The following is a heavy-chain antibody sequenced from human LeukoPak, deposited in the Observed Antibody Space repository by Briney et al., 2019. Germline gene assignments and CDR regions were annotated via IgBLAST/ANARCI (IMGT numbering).Heavy chain of an antibody. V-gene: IGHV4-4*07. J-gene: IGHJ4*02. CDR1: GGSISSYY. Sequence: SETLSLTCTVSGGSISSYYWSWIRQPAGKGLEWIGRIYISGGTDYNPSLRGRVTLSVDTSKNQFSLKLSSVTAADTAVYYCARDSSGSYYMRSYYFDYWGQGTLATVSS. D-gene: IGHD3-10*01. CDR2: IYISGGT. CDR3: ARDSSGSYYMRSYYFDY.